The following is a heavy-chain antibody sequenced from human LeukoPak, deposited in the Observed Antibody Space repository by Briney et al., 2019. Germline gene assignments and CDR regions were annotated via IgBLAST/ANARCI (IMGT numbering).Heavy chain of an antibody. D-gene: IGHD6-19*01. Sequence: GGSLRLSCAASGFTFSSYGMHWVRQAPGKGLEWVAVIWYDGSNKYYADSVKGRFTISRDNSKNTLYLQMNSLRAEDTAVCYCARDHASSSGSPFLLYWGQGTLVTVSS. CDR2: IWYDGSNK. CDR1: GFTFSSYG. CDR3: ARDHASSSGSPFLLY. V-gene: IGHV3-33*01. J-gene: IGHJ4*02.